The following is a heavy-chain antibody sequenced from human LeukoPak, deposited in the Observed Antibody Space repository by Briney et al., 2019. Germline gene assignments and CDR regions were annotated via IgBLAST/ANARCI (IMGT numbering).Heavy chain of an antibody. CDR2: ISYDGSNK. D-gene: IGHD6-13*01. CDR3: ARALVIAAAGTKYFDY. Sequence: GRSLRLSCAASGFTFSSYAMHWVRQAPGKGLEWVAVISYDGSNKYYADSVKGRFTISRDNSRNTLYLQMNSLRAEDTAVYYCARALVIAAAGTKYFDYWGQGTLVTVSS. CDR1: GFTFSSYA. V-gene: IGHV3-30*01. J-gene: IGHJ4*02.